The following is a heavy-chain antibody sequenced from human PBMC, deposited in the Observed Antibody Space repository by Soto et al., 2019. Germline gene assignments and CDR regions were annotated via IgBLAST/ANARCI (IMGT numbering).Heavy chain of an antibody. Sequence: EVQLVESGGGFVESGGSLRLSCAASGFSFKDAWMTWVRQAPGTGLEWVGRIKSSTDGGTADYGAAVKGSLPMSRDDSKEALYLKMDGRKREETGVYYCTSFFQLPGRLFDYGGTGTQVNVSS. J-gene: IGHJ4*02. CDR1: GFSFKDAW. V-gene: IGHV3-15*07. D-gene: IGHD3-10*01. CDR3: TSFFQLPGRLFDY. CDR2: IKSSTDGGTA.